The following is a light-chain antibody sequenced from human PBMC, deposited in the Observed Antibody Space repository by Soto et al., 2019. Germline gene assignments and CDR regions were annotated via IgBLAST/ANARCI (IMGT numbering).Light chain of an antibody. J-gene: IGLJ3*02. Sequence: QSALTQPPSASATPGQRVTISCSGSSSNIGRKTVNWYQQVPGTAPKLVIFSDNQRPSGVPARFSGSKSGTSASLAISGLQSDDEADYYCEAWDDSLNGPVFGGGTKVTVL. CDR3: EAWDDSLNGPV. V-gene: IGLV1-44*01. CDR1: SSNIGRKT. CDR2: SDN.